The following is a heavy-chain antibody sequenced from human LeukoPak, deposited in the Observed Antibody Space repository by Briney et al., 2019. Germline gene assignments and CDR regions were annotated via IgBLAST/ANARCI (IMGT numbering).Heavy chain of an antibody. Sequence: GGSLRLSCAASGFTFSSYAMSWVRQAPGKGLEWVSAISSSGSSTYYADSVKGRFTISRDNSKNTLYLQMNSLRADDTAVYYWAKDRGDYSNYRPYDLDYWGQGTLVTVSS. CDR2: ISSSGSST. CDR1: GFTFSSYA. D-gene: IGHD4-11*01. J-gene: IGHJ4*02. V-gene: IGHV3-23*01. CDR3: AKDRGDYSNYRPYDLDY.